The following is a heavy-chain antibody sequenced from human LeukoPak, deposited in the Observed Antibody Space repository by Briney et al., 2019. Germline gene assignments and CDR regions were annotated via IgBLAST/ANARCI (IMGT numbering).Heavy chain of an antibody. CDR2: ISGSGGST. D-gene: IGHD6-13*01. CDR1: GFTFSSYG. Sequence: GGTLRLSCAASGFTFSSYGMSWVRQAPGKGLEWVSAISGSGGSTYYADSVKGRFTISRDNSKNTLYLQMNSLRAEDTAVYYCAKDTAASSWTGGYFDYWGQGTLVTVSS. CDR3: AKDTAASSWTGGYFDY. V-gene: IGHV3-23*01. J-gene: IGHJ4*02.